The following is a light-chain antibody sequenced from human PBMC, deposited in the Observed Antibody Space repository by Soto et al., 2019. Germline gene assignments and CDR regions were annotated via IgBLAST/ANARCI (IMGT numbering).Light chain of an antibody. CDR3: CSYAGSSTFNVV. CDR2: EVS. J-gene: IGLJ2*01. V-gene: IGLV2-23*02. Sequence: QSVLAQPASVSGSPGQSITISCTGTSSDAGSYNLVSWYQQHPGKAPRLMIYEVSKRPSGVSNRFSGSKSGNTASLTISGLQAEDEADYYCCSYAGSSTFNVVFGGGTQLTVL. CDR1: SSDAGSYNL.